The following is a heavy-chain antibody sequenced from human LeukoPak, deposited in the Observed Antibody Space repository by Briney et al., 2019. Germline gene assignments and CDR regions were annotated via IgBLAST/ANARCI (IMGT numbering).Heavy chain of an antibody. D-gene: IGHD6-19*01. CDR3: ARDPSYGRQWLGKWFDR. J-gene: IGHJ5*02. Sequence: SVKVSCKASGGTFSSYAISWVRQAPGQGLEWMGRIIPIFGTANYAQKFQGRVTITKDESTSTAYMELSSLRSEDTAVYYCARDPSYGRQWLGKWFDRWGQGILVTVSS. CDR1: GGTFSSYA. V-gene: IGHV1-69*05. CDR2: IIPIFGTA.